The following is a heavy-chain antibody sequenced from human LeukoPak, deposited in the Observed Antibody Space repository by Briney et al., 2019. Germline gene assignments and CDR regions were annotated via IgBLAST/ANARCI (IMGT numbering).Heavy chain of an antibody. J-gene: IGHJ4*02. CDR1: GFNFNNYW. CDR3: AKDRMERSTVSYYFDY. D-gene: IGHD1-1*01. Sequence: PGGSLRLSCAASGFNFNNYWMSWVRQAPGKGLEWVANIKGDESEKDYVDSVKGRFTISRDNAKNSLYLQMSSLRAEDTAMYYCAKDRMERSTVSYYFDYWGQGTLVTVSS. V-gene: IGHV3-7*03. CDR2: IKGDESEK.